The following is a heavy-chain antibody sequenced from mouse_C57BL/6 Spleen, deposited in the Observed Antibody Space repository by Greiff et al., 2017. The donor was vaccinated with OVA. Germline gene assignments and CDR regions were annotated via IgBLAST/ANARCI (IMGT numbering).Heavy chain of an antibody. CDR1: GYTFTNYW. Sequence: VQLQQSGAELVRPGTSVKMSCKASGYTFTNYWIGWAKQRPGHGLAWIGDIYPGGGYTNYNEKFKGKATLTADKSSSTAYMQFSSLTSEDSAIYYCARTDSNYVRGYFDYWGQGTTLTVSS. V-gene: IGHV1-63*01. D-gene: IGHD2-5*01. CDR2: IYPGGGYT. J-gene: IGHJ2*01. CDR3: ARTDSNYVRGYFDY.